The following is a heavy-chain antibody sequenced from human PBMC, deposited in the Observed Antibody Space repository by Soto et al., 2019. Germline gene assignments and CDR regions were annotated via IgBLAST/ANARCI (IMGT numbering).Heavy chain of an antibody. CDR3: ARPNWNSRGGVYNL. J-gene: IGHJ4*02. CDR2: ITKTGTTI. CDR1: GFTFGDFY. Sequence: QARLVESGGGLVEPGGSLRLSCTASGFTFGDFYMMWFRQAPGRGLEWISYITKTGTTIYHADPVKGRFSVSRDNARSSLYLQRISLRAEDTAVYYWARPNWNSRGGVYNLWGQGTLVTVSS. D-gene: IGHD3-16*01. V-gene: IGHV3-11*01.